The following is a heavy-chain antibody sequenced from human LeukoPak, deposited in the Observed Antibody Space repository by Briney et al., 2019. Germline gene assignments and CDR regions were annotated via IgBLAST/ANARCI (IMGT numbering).Heavy chain of an antibody. CDR1: SGSISSGSYY. V-gene: IGHV4-61*02. D-gene: IGHD3-22*01. J-gene: IGHJ4*02. CDR3: ARVTTDGYYNY. Sequence: SETLSLTCTASSGSISSGSYYWSWIRQPAGKGLEWIGRIYTSGSTNYNPSLKSRVTISLDTSENHFSLKLSSVTAADTAVYYCARVTTDGYYNYWGQGTLVTVSS. CDR2: IYTSGST.